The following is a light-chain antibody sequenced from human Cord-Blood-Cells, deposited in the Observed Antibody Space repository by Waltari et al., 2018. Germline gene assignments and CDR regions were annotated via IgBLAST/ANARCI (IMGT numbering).Light chain of an antibody. J-gene: IGLJ1*01. CDR1: SSDVGGYNY. CDR2: DVS. V-gene: IGLV2-11*01. CDR3: CSYAGSYV. Sequence: QSALTQPRSVSGSPGQSVTISCTGTSSDVGGYNYVSWYQQHPGKAPKVMIYDVSKRPTGVPVRFPGSKSGNTASLTISGLQAEDEADYSCCSYAGSYVFGTGTKVTVL.